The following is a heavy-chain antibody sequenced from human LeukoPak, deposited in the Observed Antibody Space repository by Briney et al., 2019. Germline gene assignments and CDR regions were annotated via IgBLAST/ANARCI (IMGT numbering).Heavy chain of an antibody. Sequence: WASVKVSCKASGGTFSSYAISWVRQAPGQGLEWMGIINPSGGSTSYAQKFQGRVTMTRDTSTSTVYMELSSLRSEDTAVYYCARDTAAYGYEQYIDYWGQGTLVTVSS. CDR3: ARDTAAYGYEQYIDY. V-gene: IGHV1-46*01. D-gene: IGHD5-18*01. CDR2: INPSGGST. CDR1: GGTFSSYA. J-gene: IGHJ4*02.